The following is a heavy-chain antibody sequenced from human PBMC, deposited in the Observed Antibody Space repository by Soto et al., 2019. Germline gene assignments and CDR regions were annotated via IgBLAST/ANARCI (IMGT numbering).Heavy chain of an antibody. Sequence: QVHLEESGPGLVKPSQTLSLTCTVLGDSIRSGDYYWNWIRQPPGRGLEWIGYIYYSGSTYYNPSLKSRLTMSVDTSKNQFSLRLSSAIAADTAVYYCARSVGYYYYGMDVWGQGTTVIVSS. D-gene: IGHD1-26*01. V-gene: IGHV4-30-4*01. CDR1: GDSIRSGDYY. CDR2: IYYSGST. CDR3: ARSVGYYYYGMDV. J-gene: IGHJ6*02.